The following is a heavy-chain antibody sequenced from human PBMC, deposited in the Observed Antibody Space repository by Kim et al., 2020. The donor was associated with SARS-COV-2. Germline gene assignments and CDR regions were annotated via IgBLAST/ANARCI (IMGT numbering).Heavy chain of an antibody. CDR3: ARDATTVVTVEVWFDP. V-gene: IGHV1-46*01. J-gene: IGHJ5*02. D-gene: IGHD4-17*01. CDR2: INPSGGST. CDR1: GYTFTSYY. Sequence: ASVKVSCKASGYTFTSYYMHWVRQAPGQGLEWMGIINPSGGSTSYAQKFQGRVTMTRDTSTSTVYMELSSLRSEDTAVYYCARDATTVVTVEVWFDPWGQGTLVTVSS.